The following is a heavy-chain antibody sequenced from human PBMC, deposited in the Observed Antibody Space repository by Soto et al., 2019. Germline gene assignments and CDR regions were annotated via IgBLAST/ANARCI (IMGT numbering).Heavy chain of an antibody. CDR1: GFTFSYG. CDR3: AKLVIGYCSGNTCDDY. V-gene: IGHV3-30*18. D-gene: IGHD2-15*01. J-gene: IGHJ4*02. CDR2: ISYDSSNK. Sequence: GGSLRLSCAASGFTFSYGIHWLRQAPGKGLEWVAYISYDSSNKFYGDSVKGRFIIPRDNSKNTQFLQMNSLRAEDTAVYYCAKLVIGYCSGNTCDDYWGQGTLVTVSS.